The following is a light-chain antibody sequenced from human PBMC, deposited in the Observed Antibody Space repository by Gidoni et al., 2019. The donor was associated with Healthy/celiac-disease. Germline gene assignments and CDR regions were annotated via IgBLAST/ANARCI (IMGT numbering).Light chain of an antibody. V-gene: IGKV3-11*01. J-gene: IGKJ1*01. Sequence: DIVLTQSPAPLSLSPGERATLSCRASQSFSSYLAWYQQKPGQAPRLLIYDASNRATGIPARFSGSGSGTDFTLTISSLEPEDFAVYYCQQRSNWPPTFGQGTKVEIK. CDR3: QQRSNWPPT. CDR2: DAS. CDR1: QSFSSY.